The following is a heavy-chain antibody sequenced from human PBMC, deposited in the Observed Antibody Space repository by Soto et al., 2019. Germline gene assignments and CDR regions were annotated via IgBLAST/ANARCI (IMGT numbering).Heavy chain of an antibody. CDR3: ARLRYCSCGSSEAAFDY. CDR1: GYSFTTYW. D-gene: IGHD2-15*01. J-gene: IGHJ4*02. Sequence: EVQLVQSVAEVKKPGESLRISCKGSGYSFTTYWISWVRQMPGNGLELMGRIDPRDAYTNYSPSFQGHVSTAAARSISTAYIQWSSLNSSAAAMYYCARLRYCSCGSSEAAFDYWGQGTLGTVSS. V-gene: IGHV5-10-1*01. CDR2: IDPRDAYT.